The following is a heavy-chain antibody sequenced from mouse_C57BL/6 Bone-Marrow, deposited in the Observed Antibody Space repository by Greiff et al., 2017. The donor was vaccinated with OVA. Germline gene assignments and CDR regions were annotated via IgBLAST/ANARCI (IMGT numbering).Heavy chain of an antibody. CDR3: ARDDYDGGAWFAY. D-gene: IGHD2-4*01. J-gene: IGHJ3*01. V-gene: IGHV5-15*01. Sequence: EVKLLESGGGLVQPGGSLKLSCAASGFTFSDYGMAWVRQAPRKGPEWVAFISNLAYSIYYADTVTGRFTISRENAKNTLYLEMSSLRSEDTAMYYCARDDYDGGAWFAYWGQGTLVTVSA. CDR2: ISNLAYSI. CDR1: GFTFSDYG.